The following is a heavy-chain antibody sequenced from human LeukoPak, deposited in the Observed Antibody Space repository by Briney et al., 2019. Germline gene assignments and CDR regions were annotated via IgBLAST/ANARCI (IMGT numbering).Heavy chain of an antibody. Sequence: ASVKVSCKDSGYTFTSYDINWVRQATGQGLEWMGWMNPNSGNTGYAQKFQGRVTMTRNTSISTAYMELSSLRSEGTAVYYCASTYGDYAVGDYWGQGTLVTVSS. CDR2: MNPNSGNT. CDR1: GYTFTSYD. CDR3: ASTYGDYAVGDY. J-gene: IGHJ4*02. V-gene: IGHV1-8*01. D-gene: IGHD4-17*01.